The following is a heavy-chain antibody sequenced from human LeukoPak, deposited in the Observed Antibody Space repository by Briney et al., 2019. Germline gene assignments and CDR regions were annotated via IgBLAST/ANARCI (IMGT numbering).Heavy chain of an antibody. V-gene: IGHV3-33*01. CDR3: VRDRDTGAYAAGFDY. CDR1: GFTFRSYG. CDR2: IWYDTINK. J-gene: IGHJ4*02. D-gene: IGHD6-13*01. Sequence: GGSLRLSCAASGFTFRSYGMHWVRQAPGKGLEWVAVIWYDTINKNYADFVKGRLTVSRDNPKNTLYLQMNSLTVEDTAVYYCVRDRDTGAYAAGFDYWGQGTLATVSS.